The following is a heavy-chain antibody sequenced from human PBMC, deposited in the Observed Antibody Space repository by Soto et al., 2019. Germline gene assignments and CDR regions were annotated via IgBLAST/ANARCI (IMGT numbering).Heavy chain of an antibody. Sequence: PSETLSLTCTVSGGSISSYDWSWIRQPPGKGLEWIGYIYYSGSTNYNPSLKSRVTISVDTSKNQFSLKLSSVTAADTAVYYCARLLWVTPNWFDPWGQGTLVTVSS. V-gene: IGHV4-59*08. CDR3: ARLLWVTPNWFDP. D-gene: IGHD3-16*01. CDR1: GGSISSYD. J-gene: IGHJ5*02. CDR2: IYYSGST.